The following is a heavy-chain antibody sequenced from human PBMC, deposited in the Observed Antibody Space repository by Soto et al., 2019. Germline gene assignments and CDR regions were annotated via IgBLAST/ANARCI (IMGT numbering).Heavy chain of an antibody. CDR2: IIPIFGTA. CDR3: ARDQLGELLYYGMDV. J-gene: IGHJ6*02. V-gene: IGHV1-69*06. D-gene: IGHD3-10*01. Sequence: SVKVSCKASGGTFSSYAISCVRQAPGQGLEWMGGIIPIFGTANYAQKFQGRVTITADKSTSTAYMELSSLRSEDTAVYYCARDQLGELLYYGMDVWGQGTTVTVSS. CDR1: GGTFSSYA.